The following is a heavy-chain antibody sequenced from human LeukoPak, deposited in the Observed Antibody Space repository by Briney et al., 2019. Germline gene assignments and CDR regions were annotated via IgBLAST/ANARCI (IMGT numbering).Heavy chain of an antibody. V-gene: IGHV1-46*01. CDR2: INPSGGSK. Sequence: ASVQGSCKASAYTFTSNYMHWVRQHTGQGLEWMGIINPSGGSKSYPQKSQGRVTRTRYMSTSTVYMELSSLRSEDTAVYYCARVHLGRSSWGGVFDPWGQGTLVTVSS. D-gene: IGHD6-13*01. CDR1: AYTFTSNY. CDR3: ARVHLGRSSWGGVFDP. J-gene: IGHJ5*02.